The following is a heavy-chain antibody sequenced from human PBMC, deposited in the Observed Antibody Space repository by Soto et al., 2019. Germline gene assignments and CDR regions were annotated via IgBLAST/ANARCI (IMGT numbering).Heavy chain of an antibody. V-gene: IGHV3-21*05. D-gene: IGHD3-22*01. CDR2: ISSSRYI. CDR3: ARENTHYYDSSGYNKWEVDGFDI. J-gene: IGHJ3*02. Sequence: GSLRLSCAASGFTFSSYEMNWVRQAPGKGLEWVSYISSSRYIYYADSVKGRFTISRDNAKNSLYLQMNSLRAEDTAVYYCARENTHYYDSSGYNKWEVDGFDIWGQGTMVTVSS. CDR1: GFTFSSYE.